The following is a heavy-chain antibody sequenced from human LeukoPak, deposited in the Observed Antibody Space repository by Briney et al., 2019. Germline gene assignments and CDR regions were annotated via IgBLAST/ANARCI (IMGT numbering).Heavy chain of an antibody. CDR3: ARDTCGGDCYSDY. D-gene: IGHD2-21*02. CDR1: GFTFSSYA. V-gene: IGHV3-30-3*01. Sequence: GGSLRLSCAASGFTFSSYAMHWVRQAPGKGLEWVAVISYDGSNKYYADSVKGRFTISRDNSKNTLYLQMNSLRAEDTAVYYCARDTCGGDCYSDYWGQGTLVTVSS. CDR2: ISYDGSNK. J-gene: IGHJ4*02.